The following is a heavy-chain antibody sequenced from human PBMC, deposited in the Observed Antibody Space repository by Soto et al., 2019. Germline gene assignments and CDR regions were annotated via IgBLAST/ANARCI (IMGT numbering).Heavy chain of an antibody. CDR2: ISAYNGNT. J-gene: IGHJ6*02. Sequence: GASVKVSCKASGYTFTSYGISWVRQAPGQGLEWMGWISAYNGNTNYAQKLQGRVTMTTDTSTSTAYMELRSLRSDDTAVYYCASDYAVADTYYSGMDVWGQGTTVTVSS. D-gene: IGHD6-19*01. CDR3: ASDYAVADTYYSGMDV. V-gene: IGHV1-18*04. CDR1: GYTFTSYG.